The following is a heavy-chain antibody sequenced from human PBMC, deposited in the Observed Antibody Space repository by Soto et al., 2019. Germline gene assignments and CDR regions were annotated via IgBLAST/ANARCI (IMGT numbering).Heavy chain of an antibody. CDR2: ISHDGTVK. D-gene: IGHD5-18*01. V-gene: IGHV3-30*18. Sequence: HPGGSLRLSCAASRFTFSNYGMQWVPQAPGKGLEWVAVISHDGTVKYYADSVKGRFTISRDNFQNTLDLQMDSLRAEDTAVYYCAKERDTRSSSCFDSWGQGTLVTVSS. CDR3: AKERDTRSSSCFDS. CDR1: RFTFSNYG. J-gene: IGHJ4*02.